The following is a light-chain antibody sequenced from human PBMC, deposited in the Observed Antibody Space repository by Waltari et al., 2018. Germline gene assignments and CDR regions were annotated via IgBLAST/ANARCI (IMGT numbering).Light chain of an antibody. CDR1: QSISNL. CDR2: KAS. Sequence: DIQMTPSPSTLSASVGDRVTITCRASQSISNLLAWYQQKSGQGPKLLIYKASSLEIGVPSRFSGSGSGTEFTLTISSLQPDDFATYYCQQYNSFSRTFGQGTKVEIK. J-gene: IGKJ1*01. V-gene: IGKV1-5*03. CDR3: QQYNSFSRT.